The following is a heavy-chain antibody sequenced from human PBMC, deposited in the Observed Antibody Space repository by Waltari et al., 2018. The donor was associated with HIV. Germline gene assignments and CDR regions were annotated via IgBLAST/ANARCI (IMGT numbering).Heavy chain of an antibody. J-gene: IGHJ1*01. D-gene: IGHD4-4*01. CDR3: ARGAPIYSAEYFQH. Sequence: QVQLVQSGAEVKKPGASVKVSCKASGYTFTSYAMHWVRQAPGQRLEWMGWINAGNGNTKYSQRFQGRVTITRDTSASTAYMELSSLRSEDTAVYYCARGAPIYSAEYFQHWGQGTLVTVSS. V-gene: IGHV1-3*01. CDR1: GYTFTSYA. CDR2: INAGNGNT.